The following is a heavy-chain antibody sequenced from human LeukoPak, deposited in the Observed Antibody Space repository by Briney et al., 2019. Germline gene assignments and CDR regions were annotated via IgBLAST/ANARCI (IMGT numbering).Heavy chain of an antibody. Sequence: SETLSLTCTVSGGAISSYYWSWVRQPPGKGLEWVGDIYYSGSTNYNPSLKSRVTISVDTSKNQFSLKLSSVTAADTAVYYCARAVGVAAADSAEYFQHWGQGTLVTVSS. CDR2: IYYSGST. CDR3: ARAVGVAAADSAEYFQH. V-gene: IGHV4-59*08. CDR1: GGAISSYY. J-gene: IGHJ1*01. D-gene: IGHD6-13*01.